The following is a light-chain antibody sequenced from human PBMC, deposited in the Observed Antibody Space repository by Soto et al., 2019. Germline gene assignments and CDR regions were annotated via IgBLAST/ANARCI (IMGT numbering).Light chain of an antibody. V-gene: IGKV3-15*01. Sequence: EIVMTQYPATLSVSPGERATLSCRASQSVSSNLALYQQTPGQAPRLLIYGASTRATGIPARFSGSGSGTEFTLTISSLQSEDFAVYYCQQYNNWPPFTFGPGTKVDIK. J-gene: IGKJ3*01. CDR2: GAS. CDR1: QSVSSN. CDR3: QQYNNWPPFT.